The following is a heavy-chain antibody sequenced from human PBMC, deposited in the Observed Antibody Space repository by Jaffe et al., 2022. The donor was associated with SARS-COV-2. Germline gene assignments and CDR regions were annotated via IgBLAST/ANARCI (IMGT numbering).Heavy chain of an antibody. CDR2: IENTGST. CDR1: GGSISTGNYF. D-gene: IGHD2-15*01. CDR3: ARGFCSGGICYHFDY. Sequence: QVQLQESGPGLVKPSQTLSLTCTVSGGSISTGNYFWSWIRQPAGKGLEWIGRIENTGSTNYSPSLKSRVTISVDTSKNHFSLNLSSVTAADTAVYYCARGFCSGGICYHFDYWGQGTLVTVSS. V-gene: IGHV4-61*02. J-gene: IGHJ4*02.